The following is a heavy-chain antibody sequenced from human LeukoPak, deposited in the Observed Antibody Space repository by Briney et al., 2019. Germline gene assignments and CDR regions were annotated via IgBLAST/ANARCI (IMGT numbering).Heavy chain of an antibody. Sequence: ASVKVSCKASGYTFTGYYMHWVRQAPGQGLEWMGIINPSDGSTSYAQNFRGRVTMTRDTSTSTVYMLLSSLRSEDTAVYYCARDPPHCSGGSCYSRHYYFDYWGQGTLITVSS. CDR1: GYTFTGYY. CDR2: INPSDGST. D-gene: IGHD2-15*01. J-gene: IGHJ4*02. CDR3: ARDPPHCSGGSCYSRHYYFDY. V-gene: IGHV1-46*01.